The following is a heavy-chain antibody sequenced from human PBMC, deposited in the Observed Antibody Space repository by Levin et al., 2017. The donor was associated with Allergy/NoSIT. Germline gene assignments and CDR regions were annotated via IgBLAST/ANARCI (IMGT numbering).Heavy chain of an antibody. D-gene: IGHD6-6*01. V-gene: IGHV3-9*01. CDR3: AKDTLRGADRIGYAFDV. CDR1: GFNFDDYA. CDR2: ITWNGNII. Sequence: GGSLRLSCAASGFNFDDYAMYWVRQAPGKGLEWVSGITWNGNIIAYADSVKGRFTISRDNAKNSLYLQMNSLRPEDTALYYCAKDTLRGADRIGYAFDVWGQGTLVDVSS. J-gene: IGHJ3*01.